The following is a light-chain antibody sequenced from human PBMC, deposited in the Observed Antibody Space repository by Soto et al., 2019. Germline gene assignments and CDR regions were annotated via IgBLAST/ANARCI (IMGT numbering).Light chain of an antibody. CDR1: QSVSSY. V-gene: IGKV3-11*01. CDR3: QQRSNWPPIT. CDR2: DAS. J-gene: IGKJ5*01. Sequence: ESVLTQSPVALSLSPGDRATLSCRASQSVSSYLAWYQQKPGQAPRLLIYDASNRATGIPARFSGGGSGTDFTLTIDNLEPEDFAIYYCQQRSNWPPITFGQGTRLEIK.